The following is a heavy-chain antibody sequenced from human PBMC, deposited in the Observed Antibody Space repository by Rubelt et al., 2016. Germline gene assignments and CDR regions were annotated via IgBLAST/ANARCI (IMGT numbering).Heavy chain of an antibody. D-gene: IGHD3-10*01. CDR1: GYTFTSYG. V-gene: IGHV1-18*01. J-gene: IGHJ4*02. CDR2: ISAYNGNT. CDR3: ARDPLPVRGVIMTPTH. Sequence: QVQLVQSGAEVKKPGASVKVSCKASGYTFTSYGISWVRQAPGQGLEWMGWISAYNGNTNYAQKRQGRCTMTTETSTTTAYMGLRSLRSDDTAVYYCARDPLPVRGVIMTPTHWGQGTLVTVSS.